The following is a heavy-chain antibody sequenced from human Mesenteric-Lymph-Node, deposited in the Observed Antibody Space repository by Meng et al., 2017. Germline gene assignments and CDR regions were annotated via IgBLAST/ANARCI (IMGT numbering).Heavy chain of an antibody. Sequence: QVHPVQSGPEVKKPTASVKASCKASDYTFTGYGVSWVRQAPGQGLEWMAWLGAHDGDTSHAPKFQGRVTVSADRPTATAYMELRSLRSDDTAVYYCARGTPGRSYSDYWGQGTLVTVSS. D-gene: IGHD3-10*01. CDR2: LGAHDGDT. CDR3: ARGTPGRSYSDY. V-gene: IGHV1-18*01. J-gene: IGHJ4*02. CDR1: DYTFTGYG.